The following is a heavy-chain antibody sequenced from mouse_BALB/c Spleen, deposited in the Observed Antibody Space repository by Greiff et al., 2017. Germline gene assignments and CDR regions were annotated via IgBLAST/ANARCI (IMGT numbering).Heavy chain of an antibody. CDR1: GFTFSDYY. CDR3: ARYGYYGSMAMDY. D-gene: IGHD1-1*01. J-gene: IGHJ4*01. Sequence: DVMLVESGGGLVKPGGSLKLSCAASGFTFSDYYMYWVRQTPEKRLEWVATISDGGSYTYYPDSVKGRFTISRDNAKNNLYLQMSSLKSEDTAMYYCARYGYYGSMAMDYWGQGTSVTVSS. CDR2: ISDGGSYT. V-gene: IGHV5-4*02.